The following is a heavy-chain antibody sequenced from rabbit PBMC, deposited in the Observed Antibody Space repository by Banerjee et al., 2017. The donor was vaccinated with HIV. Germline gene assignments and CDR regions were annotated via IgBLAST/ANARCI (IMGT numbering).Heavy chain of an antibody. V-gene: IGHV1S47*01. Sequence: QRQLVESGGGLVQPGRSLKLSCKASGCDFRSYGVSWVRKAPGKGLEWIGYITYGGSAFYASWVKGRFTISGDNAQNTVSLQVTSLTAADTATYFFARVGVGHSYDLWGQGTLVTVS. CDR3: ARVGVGHSYDL. CDR1: GCDFRSYG. D-gene: IGHD7-1*01. CDR2: ITYGGSA. J-gene: IGHJ3*01.